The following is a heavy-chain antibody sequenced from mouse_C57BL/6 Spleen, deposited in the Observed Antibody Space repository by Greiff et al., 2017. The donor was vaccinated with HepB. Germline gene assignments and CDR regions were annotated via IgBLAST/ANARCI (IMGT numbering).Heavy chain of an antibody. CDR2: ISYDGSN. J-gene: IGHJ2*01. V-gene: IGHV3-6*01. CDR1: GYSITSGYY. Sequence: DVKLQESGPGLVKPSQSLSLTCSVTGYSITSGYYWNWIRQFPGNKLEWMGYISYDGSNNYNPSLKNRISITRDTSKNQFFLKLNSVTTEDTATYYCARGTDVYFDYWGQGTTLTVSS. CDR3: ARGTDVYFDY.